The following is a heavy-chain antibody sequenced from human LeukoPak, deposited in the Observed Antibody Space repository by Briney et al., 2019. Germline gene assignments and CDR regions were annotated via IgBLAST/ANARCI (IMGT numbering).Heavy chain of an antibody. J-gene: IGHJ4*02. CDR3: ARQTYSYGPYYFDY. D-gene: IGHD5-18*01. Sequence: SETLSLTCTVSGGSISSSSYYWGWIRQPPGKGLEWIGSIYYSGSTYYNPSLKSRVTISVDTSKTQFSLRLSSVTAADTAVYYCARQTYSYGPYYFDYWGQGTLVTVSS. V-gene: IGHV4-39*01. CDR1: GGSISSSSYY. CDR2: IYYSGST.